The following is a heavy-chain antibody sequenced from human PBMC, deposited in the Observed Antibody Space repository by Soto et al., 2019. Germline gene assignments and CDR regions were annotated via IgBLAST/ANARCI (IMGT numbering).Heavy chain of an antibody. V-gene: IGHV1-46*01. J-gene: IGHJ4*02. CDR3: ARGVWALRYFGAQAYYFDY. D-gene: IGHD3-9*01. CDR2: INPSGGST. CDR1: GYTFTSYY. Sequence: GASVKVSCKASGYTFTSYYMHWVRQAPGQGLEWMGIINPSGGSTSYEQKFQGRVTMTRDTSTSTVYMELSSLRSEDTAVYYCARGVWALRYFGAQAYYFDYWGQGTLVTVSS.